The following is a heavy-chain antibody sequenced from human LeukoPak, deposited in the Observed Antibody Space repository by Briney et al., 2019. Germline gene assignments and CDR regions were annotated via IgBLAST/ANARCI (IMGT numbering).Heavy chain of an antibody. Sequence: GGSLRLSCAASGFTFSSYAMSWVRQAPGKGLEWVSAISGSGGSTYYADSVKGRFTISRDNAKNSLYLQMNSLRAEDTAVYYCARGGTVGGIMITFGGVIALGWFDPWGQGTLVAVSS. D-gene: IGHD3-16*02. J-gene: IGHJ5*02. CDR3: ARGGTVGGIMITFGGVIALGWFDP. V-gene: IGHV3-23*01. CDR1: GFTFSSYA. CDR2: ISGSGGST.